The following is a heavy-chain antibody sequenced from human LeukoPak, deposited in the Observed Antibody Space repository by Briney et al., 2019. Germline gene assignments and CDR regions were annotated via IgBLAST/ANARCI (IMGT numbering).Heavy chain of an antibody. D-gene: IGHD6-6*01. CDR1: GYTFSIYG. CDR3: ARWYSSSSWPPYLDY. J-gene: IGHJ4*02. Sequence: GASVKVSCKASGYTFSIYGITWVRQAPGQGLEWMGWISAYNGNTNYAQKLQGRVTMTTDTSTSTAYMEVRSLRSDDTAIYYCARWYSSSSWPPYLDYWGQGTLVTVSS. V-gene: IGHV1-18*01. CDR2: ISAYNGNT.